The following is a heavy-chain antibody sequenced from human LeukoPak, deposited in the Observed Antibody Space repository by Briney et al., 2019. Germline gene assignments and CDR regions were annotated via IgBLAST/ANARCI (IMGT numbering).Heavy chain of an antibody. J-gene: IGHJ6*04. CDR1: GFTFSSYG. D-gene: IGHD2-15*01. V-gene: IGHV3-30*03. Sequence: GRSLGLSCAASGFTFSSYGMHWVRQAPGKGLEWVAVISYDGSNKYYADSVKGRFTISRDNAKNSLYLQMNSLRAEDTAVYYCATAGYCSGGSCSDYYYYGMDVWGKGTTVTVSS. CDR2: ISYDGSNK. CDR3: ATAGYCSGGSCSDYYYYGMDV.